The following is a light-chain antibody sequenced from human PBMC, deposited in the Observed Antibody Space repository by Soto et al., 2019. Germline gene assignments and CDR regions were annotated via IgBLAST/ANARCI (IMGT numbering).Light chain of an antibody. Sequence: QPVLTQPPSASGTPGQRVTVSCSGSSSNIGSNYVYWYQQLPGTAPKLLIYMNNQRPSGVADRFSGSKSGTSASLAISGFRSEDEADYYCAAWDDSLSGLVVFGGGTKVTVL. CDR3: AAWDDSLSGLVV. CDR1: SSNIGSNY. J-gene: IGLJ2*01. CDR2: MNN. V-gene: IGLV1-47*01.